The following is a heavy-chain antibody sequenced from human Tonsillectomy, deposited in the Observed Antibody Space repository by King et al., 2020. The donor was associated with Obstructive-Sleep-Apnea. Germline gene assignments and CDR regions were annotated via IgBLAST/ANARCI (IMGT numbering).Heavy chain of an antibody. CDR3: AQDGTGSGSLYGMDV. CDR1: GYIFNSYS. Sequence: QLVQSGAEVKKPGASVKVSCKASGYIFNSYSISWVRQAPGQGLEWMGWISAYNGDRNYAQKLQGRVTMTTDTYTSTGYMELRSLRSDDTAVYYCAQDGTGSGSLYGMDVWGQGTTVTVSS. J-gene: IGHJ6*02. CDR2: ISAYNGDR. D-gene: IGHD1-26*01. V-gene: IGHV1-18*01.